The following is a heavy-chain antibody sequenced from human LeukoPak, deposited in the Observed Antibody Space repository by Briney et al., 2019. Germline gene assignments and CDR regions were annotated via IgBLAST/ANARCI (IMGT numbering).Heavy chain of an antibody. CDR1: GGSISTTTYY. CDR2: IAYSGST. CDR3: ARRFDRNGRGAFDH. D-gene: IGHD3-22*01. Sequence: SSETLSLTCTVSGGSISTTTYYWGYIRPPPGKGLEWIGSIAYSGSTYYNPSLRSRVSISIDTSENHFSLKLSSVTAADTAVYYCARRFDRNGRGAFDHWGQGSLVTVSS. V-gene: IGHV4-39*01. J-gene: IGHJ4*02.